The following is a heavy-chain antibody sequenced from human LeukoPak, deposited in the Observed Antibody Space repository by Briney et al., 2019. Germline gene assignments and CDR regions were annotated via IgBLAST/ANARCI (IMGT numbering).Heavy chain of an antibody. V-gene: IGHV3-21*01. J-gene: IGHJ4*02. Sequence: GGSLRLSCAASGFTFSIYNMNWVRQAPGKGLEWVSSISSSSSYIYYADSVKGRFTISRDNAKNSLYLQMNSLRAEDTAVYYRARLTTTVITPFDYWGQGTLVTVSS. CDR3: ARLTTTVITPFDY. CDR1: GFTFSIYN. D-gene: IGHD4-17*01. CDR2: ISSSSSYI.